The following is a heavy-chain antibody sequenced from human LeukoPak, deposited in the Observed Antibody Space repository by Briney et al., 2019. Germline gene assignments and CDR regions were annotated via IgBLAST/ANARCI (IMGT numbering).Heavy chain of an antibody. J-gene: IGHJ4*02. CDR2: ISSSDSTI. D-gene: IGHD3-10*01. CDR3: ARSGLDFDY. CDR1: GGSISSSSYY. V-gene: IGHV3-11*04. Sequence: LSLTCTVSGGSISSSSYYWGWIRQPPGKGLEWVSYISSSDSTIYYADSVKGRFTIHRDNAKNLLYLQMNSLRAEDTAVYYCARSGLDFDYWGQGTLVTVSS.